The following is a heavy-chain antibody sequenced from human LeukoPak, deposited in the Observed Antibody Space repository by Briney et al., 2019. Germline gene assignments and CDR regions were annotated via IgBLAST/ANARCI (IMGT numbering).Heavy chain of an antibody. J-gene: IGHJ4*02. D-gene: IGHD5-24*01. V-gene: IGHV4-34*01. Sequence: SETLSLTCAVYGGSFSGYYWSWIRQPPGKGLEWIGEINHSGSTNYNPSLKSRVTISADTSKNQFSLKLSSVTAADTAVYYCAREALWDVYNYVDYWGQGTLVTVSS. CDR1: GGSFSGYY. CDR2: INHSGST. CDR3: AREALWDVYNYVDY.